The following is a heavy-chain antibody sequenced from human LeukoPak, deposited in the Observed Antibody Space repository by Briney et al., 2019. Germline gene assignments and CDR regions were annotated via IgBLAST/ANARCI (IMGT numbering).Heavy chain of an antibody. D-gene: IGHD2-2*01. J-gene: IGHJ3*02. CDR2: IWYDGSNK. CDR1: GFTFSSYG. CDR3: AKVRGSGTFAALDI. Sequence: GRSLRLSCAASGFTFSSYGMHWVRQAPGKGLEWVAVIWYDGSNKYYADSVKGRLTISRDNSKNTLYLQMNSLRAEDTALYYCAKVRGSGTFAALDIWGQGTMVTVSS. V-gene: IGHV3-33*06.